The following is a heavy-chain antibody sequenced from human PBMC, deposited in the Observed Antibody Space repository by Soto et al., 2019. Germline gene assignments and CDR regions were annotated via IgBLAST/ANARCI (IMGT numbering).Heavy chain of an antibody. J-gene: IGHJ6*02. CDR1: GYTFTNYG. V-gene: IGHV1-18*01. CDR3: AREGYYYGSGSYSPPRYYGMDV. CDR2: ISAYNDNT. Sequence: QIQLVQSGAEVKKAGASVKVSCKASGYTFTNYGISWVRQALGQGLEWMGWISAYNDNTNYAQKFQGRVTLTTDTSTRTACMELRSLTSDDTAVYYCAREGYYYGSGSYSPPRYYGMDVWGQGTTVTVFS. D-gene: IGHD3-10*01.